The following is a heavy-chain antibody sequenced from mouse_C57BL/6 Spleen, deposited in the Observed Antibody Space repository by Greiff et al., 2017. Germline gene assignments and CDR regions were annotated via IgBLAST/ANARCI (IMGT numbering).Heavy chain of an antibody. CDR3: ARPITSKGYFDV. J-gene: IGHJ1*03. Sequence: EVKLKQSGPELVKPGASVKISCKASGYTFTDYYMNWVKQSHGKSLEWIGDINPNNGGTSYNQKFKGKATLTVDKSSSTAYMELRSLTSEDSAVYYCARPITSKGYFDVWGTGTTVTVSS. V-gene: IGHV1-26*01. CDR2: INPNNGGT. CDR1: GYTFTDYY. D-gene: IGHD1-2*01.